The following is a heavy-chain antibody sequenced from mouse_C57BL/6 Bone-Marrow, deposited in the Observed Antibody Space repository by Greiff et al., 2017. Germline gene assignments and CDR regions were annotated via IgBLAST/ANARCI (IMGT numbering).Heavy chain of an antibody. CDR3: ATYYGNYYFDY. CDR2: ISYDGSN. V-gene: IGHV3-6*01. CDR1: GYSITSGYY. D-gene: IGHD2-10*01. Sequence: EVKLVESGPGLVKPSQSLSLTCSVTGYSITSGYYWNWIRQFPGNKLEWMGYISYDGSNNYNPSLKNRISITRDTSKNQFFLKLNSVTTEDTATYYCATYYGNYYFDYWGQGTTLTVSS. J-gene: IGHJ2*01.